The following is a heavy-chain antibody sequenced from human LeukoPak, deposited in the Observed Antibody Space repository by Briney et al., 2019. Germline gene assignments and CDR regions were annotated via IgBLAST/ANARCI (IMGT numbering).Heavy chain of an antibody. CDR1: GFTFSSYW. CDR3: ARDRGDYYDSSGYLGSAFDI. V-gene: IGHV3-7*01. Sequence: PGGSLRLSCAASGFTFSSYWMSWVRQAPGKGLEWVANIKQDGSEKYYVDSVKGRFTISRDNAKNSLYLQMNSLRAEDTAVYCCARDRGDYYDSSGYLGSAFDIWGQGTMVTVSS. J-gene: IGHJ3*02. CDR2: IKQDGSEK. D-gene: IGHD3-22*01.